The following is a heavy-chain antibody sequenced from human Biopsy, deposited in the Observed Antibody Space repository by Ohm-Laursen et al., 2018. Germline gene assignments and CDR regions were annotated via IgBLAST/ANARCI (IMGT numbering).Heavy chain of an antibody. CDR1: GGSISSDY. D-gene: IGHD2/OR15-2a*01. CDR2: IYYSGST. CDR3: ARATNSTGWPYCYFYGMDV. V-gene: IGHV4-59*01. J-gene: IGHJ6*02. Sequence: TLSLTCTVSGGSISSDYWSWIRQTPGKGLEWIGYIYYSGSTNYNPSLKSRVTISVDTSKNRFSLRLNSVTAADTAVYYCARATNSTGWPYCYFYGMDVWGQGTTVTVSS.